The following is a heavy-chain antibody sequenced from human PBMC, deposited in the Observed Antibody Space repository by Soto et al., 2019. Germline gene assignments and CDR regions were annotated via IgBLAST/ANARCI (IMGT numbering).Heavy chain of an antibody. Sequence: SETLSLTCTVSGVSISDDNYYWSLIRQPPGKDLEWIGHIYNRGNTYNNPSLRSRLTISLDTSKSQFSLNLNSVTAADTAVYYCAGGLSGDKVDQWGQGTLVTVSS. CDR3: AGGLSGDKVDQ. D-gene: IGHD2-21*01. V-gene: IGHV4-30-4*01. CDR2: IYNRGNT. J-gene: IGHJ4*02. CDR1: GVSISDDNYY.